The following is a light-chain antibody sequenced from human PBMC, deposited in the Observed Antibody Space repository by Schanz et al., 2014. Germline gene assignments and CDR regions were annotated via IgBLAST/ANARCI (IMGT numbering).Light chain of an antibody. CDR3: CSYAGIYTFWV. Sequence: QSALIQPPSVSGSPGQSVTISCTGTSSDVGSYDYVSWYQQHPGTVPKPMIYNVNTRPSGVPDRFSGSKSGNTASLTISGLQAEDDADYYCCSYAGIYTFWVFGGGTKLTVL. CDR2: NVN. J-gene: IGLJ3*02. V-gene: IGLV2-11*01. CDR1: SSDVGSYDY.